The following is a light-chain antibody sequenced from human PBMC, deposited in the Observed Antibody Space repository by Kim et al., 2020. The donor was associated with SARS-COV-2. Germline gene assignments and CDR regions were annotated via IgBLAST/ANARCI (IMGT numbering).Light chain of an antibody. CDR3: PLYGIAPGYK. Sequence: PGERANPSCRPSQTFCVSCVAWYQHKPGQPPRLLISSTANRATGIPDRLSGSGSGTDLTLIISRLEPEDVAMYYCPLYGIAPGYKFGQGAK. CDR2: STA. CDR1: QTFCVSC. V-gene: IGKV3-20*01. J-gene: IGKJ2*01.